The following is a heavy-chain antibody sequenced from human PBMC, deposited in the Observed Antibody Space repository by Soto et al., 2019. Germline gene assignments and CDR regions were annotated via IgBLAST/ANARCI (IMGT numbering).Heavy chain of an antibody. D-gene: IGHD3-22*01. CDR2: INHSGRT. J-gene: IGHJ4*01. CDR1: GGSFRGYY. CDR3: ARAGDNSGYSDY. V-gene: IGHV4-34*01. Sequence: SETLSLTCAVYGGSFRGYYWSWIRQPPGKGLEWIGEINHSGRTNYNPSLKSRVTISVDTSKNQISLKLSSVAAADTAIYYCARAGDNSGYSDYWGHGTLVTVAS.